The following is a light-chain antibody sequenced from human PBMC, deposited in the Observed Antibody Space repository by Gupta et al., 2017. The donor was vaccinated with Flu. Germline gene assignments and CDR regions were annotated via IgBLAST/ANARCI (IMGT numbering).Light chain of an antibody. CDR2: LGS. J-gene: IGKJ1*01. CDR3: MQALQSPPT. Sequence: VTPGEPASIYCRSSRSRRQSNGNNYLDWYLQKPGQSPQLLIYLGSSRASGVPDRFSGSGSGTDFTLKISRGEAEDVGVYYCMQALQSPPTFGQGTKVEIK. CDR1: RSRRQSNGNNY. V-gene: IGKV2-28*01.